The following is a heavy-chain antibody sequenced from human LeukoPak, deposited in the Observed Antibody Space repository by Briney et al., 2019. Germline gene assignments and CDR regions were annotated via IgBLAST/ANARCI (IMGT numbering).Heavy chain of an antibody. Sequence: SETLSLTCTVSGGSISSYYWSWIRQPPGKGLEWIGYIYYSGSTNYNPSLKSRVTISVDTSKNQFSLKLSSVTAADTAVYYCARLFRVGRGLGSSPYYYYYYYMDVWGKGTTVTISS. D-gene: IGHD3-10*01. J-gene: IGHJ6*03. CDR3: ARLFRVGRGLGSSPYYYYYYYMDV. CDR1: GGSISSYY. CDR2: IYYSGST. V-gene: IGHV4-59*12.